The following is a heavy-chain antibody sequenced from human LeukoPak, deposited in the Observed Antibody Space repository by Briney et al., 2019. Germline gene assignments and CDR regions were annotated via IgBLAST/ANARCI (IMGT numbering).Heavy chain of an antibody. CDR3: ARGRRHTAHRLLPTGY. J-gene: IGHJ4*02. V-gene: IGHV3-53*01. CDR1: GFTVSSNQ. D-gene: IGHD5-18*01. Sequence: GGSLRLSCAASGFTVSSNQMSWVRQAPGKGLEWVSLIYSGGGTHYVDSVKGRFTISRDNSKNTLYLQMDSLRAEDTAVYYCARGRRHTAHRLLPTGYWGQGTLVTVSS. CDR2: IYSGGGT.